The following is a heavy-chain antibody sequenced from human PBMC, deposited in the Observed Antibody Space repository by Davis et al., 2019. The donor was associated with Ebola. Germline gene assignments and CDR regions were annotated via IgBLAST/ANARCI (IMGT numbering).Heavy chain of an antibody. J-gene: IGHJ4*02. D-gene: IGHD3-22*01. Sequence: SGPTLVKPTETLTLTCTVSGFSLSNARMGVSWIRQPPGKALEWLAHIFSNDEKSYSTSLKSRLTISKDTSKSQVVLTMTNMDPVDTATYYCARTQYDSSGYYFGLDHYFDYWGQGTLVTVSS. V-gene: IGHV2-26*01. CDR2: IFSNDEK. CDR3: ARTQYDSSGYYFGLDHYFDY. CDR1: GFSLSNARMG.